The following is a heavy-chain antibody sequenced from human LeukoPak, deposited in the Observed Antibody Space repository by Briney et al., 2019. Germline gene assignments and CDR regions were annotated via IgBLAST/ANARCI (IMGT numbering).Heavy chain of an antibody. CDR2: INPNSGGT. CDR1: GYTFTDYY. Sequence: GASVKVSCKGSGYTFTDYYIHWVRQAPGQGLEWMGRINPNSGGTNYAQKFQGRVTMTRDTSINTAYMELSRLRSDDTAVYYCARDPWGGDIVVPAAIHGPWGQGTLVIVSS. V-gene: IGHV1-2*06. D-gene: IGHD2-2*01. J-gene: IGHJ5*02. CDR3: ARDPWGGDIVVPAAIHGP.